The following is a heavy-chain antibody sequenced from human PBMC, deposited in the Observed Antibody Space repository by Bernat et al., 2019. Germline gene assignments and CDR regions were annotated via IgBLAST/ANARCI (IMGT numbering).Heavy chain of an antibody. CDR1: GFTFSSYG. V-gene: IGHV3-33*01. J-gene: IGHJ6*03. CDR2: IWYDGSNK. CDR3: ARRRIAVAGTGGGGYYYYYMDV. Sequence: QVQLVESGGGVVQPGRSLRLSCAASGFTFSSYGMHWVRQAPGKGLEWVAVIWYDGSNKYYADSVKGRFTISRDNSKNTLYLQMNSLRAEDTAVYYWARRRIAVAGTGGGGYYYYYMDVWGKGTTVTVSS. D-gene: IGHD6-19*01.